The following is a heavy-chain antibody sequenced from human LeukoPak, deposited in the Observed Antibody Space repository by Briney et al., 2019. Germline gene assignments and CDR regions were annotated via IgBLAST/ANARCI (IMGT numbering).Heavy chain of an antibody. CDR2: VNPNSGGT. CDR3: ARGYPDEWLTHNWFDP. CDR1: GYTFTGYY. Sequence: ASVKVSCKASGYTFTGYYMHWVRQAPGQGLDWMGWVNPNSGGTNYAQKFQGRVTMTRDTSISTAYMELSRLRSDDTAVYYCARGYPDEWLTHNWFDPWGQGTLVTVSS. J-gene: IGHJ5*02. D-gene: IGHD3-3*01. V-gene: IGHV1-2*02.